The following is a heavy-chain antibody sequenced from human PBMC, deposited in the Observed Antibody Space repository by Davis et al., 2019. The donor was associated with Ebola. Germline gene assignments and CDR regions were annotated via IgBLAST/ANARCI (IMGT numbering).Heavy chain of an antibody. CDR1: GFTFSSYG. CDR2: ISYDGSDK. V-gene: IGHV3-30*03. Sequence: GESLKISCAASGFTFSSYGMHWVRQAPGKGLEWVAVISYDGSDKYYADSVKGRFTISRDNSKNTLYLQMNSLRAEDTALYYCAREARGYSSGCFDYWGQGTLVTVSS. J-gene: IGHJ4*02. D-gene: IGHD6-19*01. CDR3: AREARGYSSGCFDY.